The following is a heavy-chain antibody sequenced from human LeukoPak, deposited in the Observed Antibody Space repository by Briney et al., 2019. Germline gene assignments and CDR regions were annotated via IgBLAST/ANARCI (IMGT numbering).Heavy chain of an antibody. V-gene: IGHV1/OR15-1*04. CDR2: INPNSGGT. D-gene: IGHD3-22*01. CDR3: ARGFPPRRSYDSSGYYSYSFDY. J-gene: IGHJ4*02. Sequence: ASVKVSCKASGYIFTDYYMHWVRQAPGQELGWMGRINPNSGGTNYAQKFQGRVTMTRDTSISTAYMELSRLRSDDTAVYYCARGFPPRRSYDSSGYYSYSFDYWGQGTLVTVSS. CDR1: GYIFTDYY.